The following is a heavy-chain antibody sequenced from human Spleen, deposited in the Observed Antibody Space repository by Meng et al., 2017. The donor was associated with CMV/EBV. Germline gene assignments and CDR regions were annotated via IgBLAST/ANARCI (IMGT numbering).Heavy chain of an antibody. CDR3: AKEGIGGFDH. J-gene: IGHJ4*02. D-gene: IGHD2-21*01. CDR2: ISWNGANT. CDR1: GFTFEDKA. V-gene: IGHV3-9*01. Sequence: SLKISCAASGFTFEDKARHWVRQAPGKGLEWVASISWNGANTASADSVKGRFTVSRDNAKNSLYLQMNSLGVEDTALYYCAKEGIGGFDHWGQGTLVTVSS.